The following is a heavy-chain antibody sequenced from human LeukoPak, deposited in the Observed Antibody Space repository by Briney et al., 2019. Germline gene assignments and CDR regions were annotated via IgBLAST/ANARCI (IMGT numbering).Heavy chain of an antibody. Sequence: SETLSLTCTVSGGSISSNSYYWGWIRQSPGKGLEWIGSIYYSGSTYYNPSLKSRVTISVDTSKNQFSLKLSSVTAADTAVYYCARAMREHWFDPWGQGTLVTVSS. D-gene: IGHD1-26*01. CDR1: GGSISSNSYY. J-gene: IGHJ5*02. V-gene: IGHV4-39*07. CDR3: ARAMREHWFDP. CDR2: IYYSGST.